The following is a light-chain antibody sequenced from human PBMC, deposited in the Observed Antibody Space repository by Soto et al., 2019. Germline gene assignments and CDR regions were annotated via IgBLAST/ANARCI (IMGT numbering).Light chain of an antibody. J-gene: IGKJ4*01. CDR3: QQYNNWPLT. CDR2: GAS. CDR1: QSVSSN. V-gene: IGKV3-15*01. Sequence: DIVMTQSPASLSASPGERATISCRASQSVSSNLAWYQQKPGQAPRLLIYGASTMATGIPSRFSGSGSGTEFTLTISSLQSEDVAVYYCQQYNNWPLTFGGGTKVEIK.